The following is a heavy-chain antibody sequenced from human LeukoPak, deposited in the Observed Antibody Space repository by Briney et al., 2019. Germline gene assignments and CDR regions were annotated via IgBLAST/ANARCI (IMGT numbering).Heavy chain of an antibody. CDR3: AKAAYGSGSYYRVNPFDY. J-gene: IGHJ4*02. D-gene: IGHD3-10*01. V-gene: IGHV3-23*01. CDR2: ISGSGGNT. Sequence: GGSLRLSCAASGFTFSSYAMSWVRQAPGKGLEWVSAISGSGGNTYHADSAKGRFTISRDNSKNTLSLQMNSLRAEDTAVYYCAKAAYGSGSYYRVNPFDYWGQGTLVTVSS. CDR1: GFTFSSYA.